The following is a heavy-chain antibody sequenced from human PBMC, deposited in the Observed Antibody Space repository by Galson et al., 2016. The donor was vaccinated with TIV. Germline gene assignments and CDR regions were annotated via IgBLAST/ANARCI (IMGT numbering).Heavy chain of an antibody. D-gene: IGHD3-22*01. V-gene: IGHV3-30*07. J-gene: IGHJ3*02. Sequence: SLRLSCAASGFPFSSYAMHWVRQAPGKGLQWVAVISFDGSKKNYADSVKGRFTISRDNSKNTVYLQMDSLRAEDTAVYYCARDQNYYDSSGYHLGRWDGGFDIWGQGTMVTVSS. CDR3: ARDQNYYDSSGYHLGRWDGGFDI. CDR1: GFPFSSYA. CDR2: ISFDGSKK.